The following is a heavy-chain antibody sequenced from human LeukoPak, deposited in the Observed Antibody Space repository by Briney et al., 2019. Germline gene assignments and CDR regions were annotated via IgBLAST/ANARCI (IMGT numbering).Heavy chain of an antibody. CDR1: GYTFTGYY. Sequence: APVKVSCKASGYTFTGYYMHWVRQAPGQGLEWMGWINPNSGGTNYAQKFQGRVTMTRDTSISTAYMELSRLRSDDTAVYYCARDRGVDYCSGGSCSHYYYYMDVWGKGTMVTISS. CDR2: INPNSGGT. D-gene: IGHD2-15*01. V-gene: IGHV1-2*02. J-gene: IGHJ6*03. CDR3: ARDRGVDYCSGGSCSHYYYYMDV.